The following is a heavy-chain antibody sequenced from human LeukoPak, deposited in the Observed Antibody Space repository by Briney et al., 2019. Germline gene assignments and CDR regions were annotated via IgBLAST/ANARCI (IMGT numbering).Heavy chain of an antibody. CDR2: IYSSGST. CDR3: ARYSGNLDY. D-gene: IGHD4-23*01. Sequence: SETLSLTCTVSGGSISSYYWSWIRQPPGKGLEWIGYIYSSGSTNYNPSLKNRVTISVDTSKNQFSLKLSSVTAADTAVYYCARYSGNLDYWGQGTLVTVSS. J-gene: IGHJ4*02. CDR1: GGSISSYY. V-gene: IGHV4-59*01.